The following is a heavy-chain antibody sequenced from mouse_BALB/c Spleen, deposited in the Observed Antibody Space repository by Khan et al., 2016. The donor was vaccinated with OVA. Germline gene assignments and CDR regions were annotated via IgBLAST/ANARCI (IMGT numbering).Heavy chain of an antibody. CDR3: ARVDWGYFDY. CDR1: GFTFSNYA. Sequence: EVELVESGGGLVKPGGSLKLSCAASGFTFSNYAMSWVRQTPEKRLEWVATISSGGSYTYYPDSVKGRFTISRDNDKNTLYLQMSSLRSEDTAMYYCARVDWGYFDYWGQGTTLTVSS. CDR2: ISSGGSYT. V-gene: IGHV5-9-3*01. J-gene: IGHJ2*01.